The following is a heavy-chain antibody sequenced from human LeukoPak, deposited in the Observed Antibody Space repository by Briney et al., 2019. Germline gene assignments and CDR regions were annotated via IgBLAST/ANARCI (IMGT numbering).Heavy chain of an antibody. Sequence: PGGSLRLSCAVSGFTFSNAWMSWVRQAPGKGLEWVGRIKSNIDGGTTDYAALVKGRFTISRDDSKNMLYLQMNSLKTEDTAVYYCTTVSGYYYVYHYHYMDVWGKGTTVTVSS. CDR1: GFTFSNAW. CDR3: TTVSGYYYVYHYHYMDV. CDR2: IKSNIDGGTT. J-gene: IGHJ6*03. V-gene: IGHV3-15*01. D-gene: IGHD3-10*02.